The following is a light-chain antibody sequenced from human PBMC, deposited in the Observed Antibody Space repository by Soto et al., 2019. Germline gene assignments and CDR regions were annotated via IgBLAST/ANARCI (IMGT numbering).Light chain of an antibody. Sequence: QSVLTQPPSVSAAPGQKVTISCSGSSSNIGNNYVSRYQQLPGTAPKLLIYENNKRPSGIPDRFSGSKSGTSATLGITGLQTGDEADYYCGTWDSSLSAWVFGGGTKVTVL. CDR2: ENN. J-gene: IGLJ3*02. CDR3: GTWDSSLSAWV. V-gene: IGLV1-51*02. CDR1: SSNIGNNY.